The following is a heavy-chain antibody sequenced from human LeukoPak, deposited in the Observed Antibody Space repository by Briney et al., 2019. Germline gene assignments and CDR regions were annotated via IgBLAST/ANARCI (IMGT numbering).Heavy chain of an antibody. CDR3: ATGRATVAYYDSSGYPHRHAFDI. Sequence: ASVKVSCKVSGYTLTELSMHWVRQAPGKGLEWMGGFDPEDGETIYAQKFQGRVTMTEDTSTDTAYMELSSLRSEDTAVYYCATGRATVAYYDSSGYPHRHAFDIWGQGTMVTASS. J-gene: IGHJ3*02. CDR2: FDPEDGET. D-gene: IGHD3-22*01. CDR1: GYTLTELS. V-gene: IGHV1-24*01.